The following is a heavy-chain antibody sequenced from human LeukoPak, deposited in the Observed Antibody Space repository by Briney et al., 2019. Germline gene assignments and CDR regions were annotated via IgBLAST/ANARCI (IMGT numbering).Heavy chain of an antibody. D-gene: IGHD3-10*01. CDR3: ARVSRYYGSGNDY. V-gene: IGHV4-38-2*01. CDR1: GYSISSGYY. J-gene: IGHJ4*02. CDR2: IYHSGST. Sequence: SETLSLTFAVSGYSISSGYYWGWIRQPPGKGLEWIGSIYHSGSTYYNPSLKSRVTISVDTSKNQFSLKLSSVTAADTAVYYCARVSRYYGSGNDYWGQGTLVTVSS.